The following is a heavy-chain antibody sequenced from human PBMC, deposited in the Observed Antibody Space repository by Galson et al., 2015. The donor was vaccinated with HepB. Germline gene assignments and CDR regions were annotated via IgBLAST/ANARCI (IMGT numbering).Heavy chain of an antibody. CDR2: IYWDDDK. D-gene: IGHD3-9*01. V-gene: IGHV2-5*02. Sequence: PALVKPTQTLTLTCTFSGFSLTTIGVGVGWIRQPPGKALQWLALIYWDDDKRYSPSLKSRLTITKDTSKNQVVLTMTNMDPVDTATYYLARSRNEILDPFAMDVWGQGTSIIVSS. CDR3: ARSRNEILDPFAMDV. CDR1: GFSLTTIGVG. J-gene: IGHJ6*02.